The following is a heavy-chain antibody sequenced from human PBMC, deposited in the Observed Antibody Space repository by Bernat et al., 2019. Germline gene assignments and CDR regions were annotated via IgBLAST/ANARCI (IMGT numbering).Heavy chain of an antibody. CDR1: GFTFSSYA. V-gene: IGHV3-30-3*01. Sequence: QVQLVESGGGVVQPGRSLRLSCAASGFTFSSYAMHWVRQAPGKGLAWVAVISYDGSNRYYADSVKGRFTIARDNSKNTLYLQMNSLRAEDTAVYYGARVAGYYGSGSYTYYYYGMDVWGQGTTVTVSS. J-gene: IGHJ6*02. CDR3: ARVAGYYGSGSYTYYYYGMDV. CDR2: ISYDGSNR. D-gene: IGHD3-10*01.